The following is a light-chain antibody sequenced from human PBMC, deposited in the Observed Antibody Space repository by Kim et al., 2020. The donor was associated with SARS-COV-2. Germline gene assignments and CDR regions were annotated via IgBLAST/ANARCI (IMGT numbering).Light chain of an antibody. CDR3: QAWDSSTVV. CDR2: QDS. J-gene: IGLJ2*01. V-gene: IGLV3-1*01. Sequence: SVSQGQTASIACAGDKLGDKYACWYQKKPGQSPVLVIYQDSKRPSGIPERFAGSNAGNTAPLTISGTQAMDEADYYCQAWDSSTVVFGGGTQLTVL. CDR1: KLGDKY.